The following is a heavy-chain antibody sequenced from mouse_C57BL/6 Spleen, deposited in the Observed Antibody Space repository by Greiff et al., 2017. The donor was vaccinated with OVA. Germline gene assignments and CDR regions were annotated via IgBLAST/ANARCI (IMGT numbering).Heavy chain of an antibody. J-gene: IGHJ2*01. CDR1: GYTFTDYE. CDR3: TRYGSSYYLDY. CDR2: IDPETGGT. Sequence: VQLQESGAELVRPGASVTLSFKASGYTFTDYEMHWVKQTPVHGLEWIGAIDPETGGTAYNQKFKGKAILTADNSSSTAYMELRSLTSEDSAVYYCTRYGSSYYLDYWGQGTTLTVSS. D-gene: IGHD1-1*01. V-gene: IGHV1-15*01.